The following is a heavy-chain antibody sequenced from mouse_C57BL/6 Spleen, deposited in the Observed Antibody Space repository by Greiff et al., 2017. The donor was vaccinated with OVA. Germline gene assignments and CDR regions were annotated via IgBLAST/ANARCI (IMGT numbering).Heavy chain of an antibody. CDR3: ARHGEYGSSSYYFDY. Sequence: LQESGPGLVAPSQSLSITCTVSGFSLTSYGVHWVRQPPGKGLEWLVVIWSDGSTTYNSALKSRLSISKDNSKSQVFLKMNSLQTDDTAMYYCARHGEYGSSSYYFDYWGQGTTLTVSS. D-gene: IGHD1-1*01. J-gene: IGHJ2*01. CDR1: GFSLTSYG. CDR2: IWSDGST. V-gene: IGHV2-6-1*01.